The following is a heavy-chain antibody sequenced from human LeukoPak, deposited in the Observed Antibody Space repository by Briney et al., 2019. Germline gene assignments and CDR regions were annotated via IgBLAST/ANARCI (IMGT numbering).Heavy chain of an antibody. CDR3: ARGRDDYVWGSYRPNWFDP. D-gene: IGHD3-16*02. Sequence: SVKVSCKASGYTFISYGISWVRQAPGQGLEWMGGIIPIFGTANYAQKFQGRVTITADESTSTAYMELSSLRSEDTAVYYCARGRDDYVWGSYRPNWFDPWGQGTLVTVSS. J-gene: IGHJ5*02. V-gene: IGHV1-69*13. CDR1: GYTFISYG. CDR2: IIPIFGTA.